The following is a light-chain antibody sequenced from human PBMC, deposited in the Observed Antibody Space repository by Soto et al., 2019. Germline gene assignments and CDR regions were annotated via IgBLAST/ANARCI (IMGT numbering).Light chain of an antibody. CDR1: ESVGSN. CDR2: GAS. V-gene: IGKV3-15*01. CDR3: PQYTNWAYT. J-gene: IGKJ2*01. Sequence: EIVMTQSPATLFVSPGERASLSCRASESVGSNLAWYQQTAGQAPRLLIYGASTRPTGIPARFSGRGSGTDFTLTISSLQSEDFAVYSFPQYTNWAYTFGQGTKLKIE.